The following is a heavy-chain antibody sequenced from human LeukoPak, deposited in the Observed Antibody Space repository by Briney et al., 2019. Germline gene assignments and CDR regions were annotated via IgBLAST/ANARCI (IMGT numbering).Heavy chain of an antibody. D-gene: IGHD6-13*01. CDR2: IKSKTDGGTT. J-gene: IGHJ4*02. Sequence: GGSLRLSCAASGFTFSIAYMSWVRQAPGKGLEWVGRIKSKTDGGTTDYAAPVKGRFTISRDDSKNTLYLQMNSLKTEDTAVYYCTTDAGYSSRWYNYWGQGTLVTVSS. CDR1: GFTFSIAY. V-gene: IGHV3-15*01. CDR3: TTDAGYSSRWYNY.